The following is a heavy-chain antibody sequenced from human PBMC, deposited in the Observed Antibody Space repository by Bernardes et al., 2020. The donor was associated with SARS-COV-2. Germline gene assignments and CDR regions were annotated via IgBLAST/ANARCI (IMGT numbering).Heavy chain of an antibody. J-gene: IGHJ5*02. CDR3: ERRNMDYGESWLGNWFDP. D-gene: IGHD4-17*01. CDR1: GGSISSYY. V-gene: IGHV4-59*08. Sequence: SETLSLTCTVSGGSISSYYWSWIRQPPGKGLEWILYIYYSGSTNYNPSLKSRVTISVDTSKNQFSLKLSSVTAADTAVYYCERRNMDYGESWLGNWFDPRSQGTLVTVSS. CDR2: IYYSGST.